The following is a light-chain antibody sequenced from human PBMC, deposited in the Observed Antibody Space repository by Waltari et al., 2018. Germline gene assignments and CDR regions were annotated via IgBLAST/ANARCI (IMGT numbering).Light chain of an antibody. Sequence: EIELTQSPGTLSLSPGERATLSCRASQSLSSSYLAWYQQKPGQAPRLLIYGASSRATGIPDRFSGSGSGTDFTLTITSLEPEDFAGYSCQQYGSSPPTFGQGTKLEIK. CDR2: GAS. V-gene: IGKV3-20*01. J-gene: IGKJ2*01. CDR1: QSLSSSY. CDR3: QQYGSSPPT.